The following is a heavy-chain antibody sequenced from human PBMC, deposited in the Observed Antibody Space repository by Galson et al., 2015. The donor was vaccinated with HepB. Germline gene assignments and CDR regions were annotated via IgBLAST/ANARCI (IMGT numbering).Heavy chain of an antibody. CDR3: ARAQTSDYDYVWGSYMQMYYYYYYGMDV. D-gene: IGHD3-16*01. J-gene: IGHJ6*02. CDR1: GDSVSSNSAA. CDR2: TYYRSKWYN. Sequence: CAISGDSVSSNSAAWNWIRQSPSRGLEWLGRTYYRSKWYNDYAVSVKSRITINPDTSKNQFSLQLNSVTPEDTAVYYCARAQTSDYDYVWGSYMQMYYYYYYGMDVWGQGTTVTVSS. V-gene: IGHV6-1*01.